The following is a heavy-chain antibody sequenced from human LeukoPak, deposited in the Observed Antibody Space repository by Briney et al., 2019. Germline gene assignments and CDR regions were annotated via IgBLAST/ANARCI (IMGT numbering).Heavy chain of an antibody. CDR3: VRDGWELQRGEYAYGMDV. Sequence: GGSLRLSCAASDFTFSNYWMHWVRQVPGKELVWVARITSDGRTTSYVDSVKGRFTISRDNAKNTLYLQMDSLRTEDTAVYYCVRDGWELQRGEYAYGMDVWGQGTTVTVSS. J-gene: IGHJ6*02. CDR2: ITSDGRTT. D-gene: IGHD1-26*01. CDR1: DFTFSNYW. V-gene: IGHV3-74*01.